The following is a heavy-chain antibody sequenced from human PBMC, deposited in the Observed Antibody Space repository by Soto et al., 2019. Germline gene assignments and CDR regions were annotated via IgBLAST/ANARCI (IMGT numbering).Heavy chain of an antibody. CDR1: GFTFSSYA. V-gene: IGHV3-30-3*01. J-gene: IGHJ4*02. Sequence: GGSLRLSCAASGFTFSSYAMHWVRQAPGKGLEWVAVISYDGSNKYYADSVKGRFTISRDNSKNTLYLQMNSLRAEDTAVYYCARDSGSSWTTKGYYFDYWGQGTLVTVSS. CDR2: ISYDGSNK. CDR3: ARDSGSSWTTKGYYFDY. D-gene: IGHD6-13*01.